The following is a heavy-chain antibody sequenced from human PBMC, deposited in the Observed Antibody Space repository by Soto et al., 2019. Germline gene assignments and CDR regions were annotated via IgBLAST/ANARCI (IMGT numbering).Heavy chain of an antibody. CDR3: ARVLTTGPPYYYYYGMDV. CDR2: INPNSGGT. J-gene: IGHJ6*02. CDR1: GYTFTGYY. Sequence: GASVKVSCKASGYTFTGYYMHWVRQAPGQGLEWMGWINPNSGGTNYAQKFQGWVTMTRDTSISTAYMELSRLRSDDTALYYCARVLTTGPPYYYYYGMDVWGQGTTVTVSS. V-gene: IGHV1-2*04. D-gene: IGHD4-4*01.